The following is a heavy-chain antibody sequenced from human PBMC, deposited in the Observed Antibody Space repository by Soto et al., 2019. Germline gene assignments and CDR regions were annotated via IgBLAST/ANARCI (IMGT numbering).Heavy chain of an antibody. V-gene: IGHV4-59*01. CDR3: ARAHSSTDYGDYYFDY. CDR1: GGSISSYY. Sequence: SETLSLSYTVSGGSISSYYWSWIRQPPGKGLEWIGYIYYSGSTNYNPSLKSRVTISVDTSKNQFSLKLSSVTAADTAVYYCARAHSSTDYGDYYFDYWGQGTLVTVSS. J-gene: IGHJ4*02. D-gene: IGHD4-17*01. CDR2: IYYSGST.